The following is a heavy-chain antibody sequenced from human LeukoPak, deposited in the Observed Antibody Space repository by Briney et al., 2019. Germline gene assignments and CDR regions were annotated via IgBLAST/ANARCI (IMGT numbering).Heavy chain of an antibody. D-gene: IGHD6-13*01. CDR2: IYYSGST. J-gene: IGHJ3*02. CDR3: APFIAAAGTPAPVAFDI. V-gene: IGHV4-39*07. CDR1: GGSISSSSYY. Sequence: PSETLSLTCTVSGGSISSSSYYWGWVRQPPGKGLEWIGSIYYSGSTYYNPSLKSRVTISVDTSKNQFSLKLSSVTAADTAVYYCAPFIAAAGTPAPVAFDIWGQGTMVTVSS.